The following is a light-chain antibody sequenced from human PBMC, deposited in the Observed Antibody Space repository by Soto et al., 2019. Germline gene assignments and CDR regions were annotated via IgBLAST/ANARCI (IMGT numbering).Light chain of an antibody. CDR1: SSDVGVYNY. J-gene: IGLJ3*02. CDR3: CSYAGSSLGV. Sequence: SALTQPRSVSGSPGQSVTISCTGTSSDVGVYNYVSWYQQHPGKAPQLVIYDVIKRPSGVPYRFSGSKSGNTASLTISGLQAEDEADYYCCSYAGSSLGVFGGGTKLTVL. V-gene: IGLV2-11*01. CDR2: DVI.